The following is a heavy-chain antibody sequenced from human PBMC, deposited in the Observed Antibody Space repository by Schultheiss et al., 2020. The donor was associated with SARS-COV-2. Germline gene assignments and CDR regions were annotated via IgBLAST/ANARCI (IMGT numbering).Heavy chain of an antibody. Sequence: SETLSLTCAVSGGSISSSNWWSWVRQHPGKGLEWIGHMSHRGSTTHNPSLKSRVTISVDTSKNQFSLRLSSVTAADTAVYYCARATGVTSHDYWGRGTLVTVSS. CDR3: ARATGVTSHDY. V-gene: IGHV4-4*02. CDR1: GGSISSSNW. J-gene: IGHJ4*02. CDR2: MSHRGST. D-gene: IGHD7-27*01.